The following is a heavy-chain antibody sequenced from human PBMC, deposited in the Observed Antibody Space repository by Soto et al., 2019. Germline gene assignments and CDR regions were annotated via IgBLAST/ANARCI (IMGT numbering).Heavy chain of an antibody. Sequence: ESLKISCKDSGFSFASSWIGWVRQMPGKGLEWMGVIYPGDSDTRYSPSFQGQVTISADKSISTAYLQWSSLKASDTAMYYCARLIRDGYNYGIRWFDPWGQGTLVTVSS. CDR3: ARLIRDGYNYGIRWFDP. CDR1: GFSFASSW. J-gene: IGHJ5*02. D-gene: IGHD5-12*01. V-gene: IGHV5-51*01. CDR2: IYPGDSDT.